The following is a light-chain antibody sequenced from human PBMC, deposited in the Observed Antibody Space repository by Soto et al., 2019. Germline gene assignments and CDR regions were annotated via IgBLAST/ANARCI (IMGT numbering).Light chain of an antibody. Sequence: IVLTQSPVTLSLSPGERATLSCRASQSVSRYLAWYQQKPGQAPRLLMYDASSRATGFPARFSGSGSGTDFTLTISSLEPEDFAVYYCQQRSNWPITFGQGTRLEIK. V-gene: IGKV3-11*01. CDR3: QQRSNWPIT. J-gene: IGKJ5*01. CDR2: DAS. CDR1: QSVSRY.